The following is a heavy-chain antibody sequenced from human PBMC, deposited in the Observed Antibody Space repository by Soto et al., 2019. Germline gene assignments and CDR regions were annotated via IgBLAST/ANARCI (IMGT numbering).Heavy chain of an antibody. CDR3: AKGLYYFDY. Sequence: EVQLVESGGGLVQPGRSLRLSCAASGFTFDDYAMHWVRQAPGKGLEWVSGISGSGGSTYYADSVKGRFTISRDNSKNTLYLQMNSLRAEDTAVYYCAKGLYYFDYWGQGTLVTVSS. CDR2: ISGSGGST. J-gene: IGHJ4*02. V-gene: IGHV3-23*04. CDR1: GFTFDDYA.